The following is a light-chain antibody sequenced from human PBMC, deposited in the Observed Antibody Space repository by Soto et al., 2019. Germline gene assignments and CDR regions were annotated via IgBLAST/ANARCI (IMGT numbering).Light chain of an antibody. V-gene: IGLV2-14*01. Sequence: QSALTQPASVSGSPGQSITISCTGTNSDVGAYNYVSWFQQHPGKAPKLIIYEVNDRPSGVSTRFSASKSGNTASLTIPGLQPDDEGDYFCCSYGTNNTWVFGGGTKLTVL. CDR3: CSYGTNNTWV. CDR1: NSDVGAYNY. J-gene: IGLJ3*02. CDR2: EVN.